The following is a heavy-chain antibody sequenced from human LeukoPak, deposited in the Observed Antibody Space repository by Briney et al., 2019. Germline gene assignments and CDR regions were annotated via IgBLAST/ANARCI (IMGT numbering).Heavy chain of an antibody. Sequence: AGGSLRLSCAASGFTFSDYDMNWVRQPPGKGLEWIGEVHLDGRTNYNPSLKSRLIMSVDLPENHISLKLTSVTAADTAVYYCAREGGFYRPLDYSGQGTLVTVSS. CDR2: VHLDGRT. J-gene: IGHJ4*02. CDR1: GFTFSDYD. V-gene: IGHV4-34*10. D-gene: IGHD3-3*01. CDR3: AREGGFYRPLDY.